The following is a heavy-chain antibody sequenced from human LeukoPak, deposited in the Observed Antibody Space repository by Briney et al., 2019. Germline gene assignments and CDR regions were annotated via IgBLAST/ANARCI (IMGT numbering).Heavy chain of an antibody. CDR1: GFTVDTYW. CDR3: ARGGGLGV. V-gene: IGHV3-7*03. Sequence: PGGSLRLSCVASGFTVDTYWMSWVRQAPGKGLEWVASINHNGNVNYYVDSVKGRFTISRDNAKNSLYLQMSNLRAEDTAVYFCARGGGLGVWGQGATVTVSS. J-gene: IGHJ6*02. D-gene: IGHD3-16*01. CDR2: INHNGNVN.